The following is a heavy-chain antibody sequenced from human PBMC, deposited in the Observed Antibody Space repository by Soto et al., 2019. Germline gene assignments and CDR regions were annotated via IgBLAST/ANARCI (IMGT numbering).Heavy chain of an antibody. CDR1: GYTLTELS. CDR2: FDPEDGET. D-gene: IGHD2-21*01. Sequence: ASVKVSCKVSGYTLTELSMHWVRQAPGKGLEWMGGFDPEDGETIYAQKFQGRVTMTEDTSTDTAYMELSSLRSEDTAVYYCATRGTGDMAPDDAFDIWGQGTMVTVSS. J-gene: IGHJ3*02. CDR3: ATRGTGDMAPDDAFDI. V-gene: IGHV1-24*01.